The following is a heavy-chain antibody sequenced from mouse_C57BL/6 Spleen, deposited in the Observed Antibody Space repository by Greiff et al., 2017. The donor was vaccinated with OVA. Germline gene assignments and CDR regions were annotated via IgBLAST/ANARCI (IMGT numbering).Heavy chain of an antibody. V-gene: IGHV1-50*01. CDR3: ARRGLRFDYAMDY. Sequence: QVQLQQPGAELVKPGASVKLSCKASGYTFTSYWMQWVKQRPGQGLEWIGEIDPSDSYTNYNQKFKGKATLTVDTSSSTAYMQLSSLTSEDSAVYYCARRGLRFDYAMDYWGQGTSVTVSS. D-gene: IGHD1-1*01. CDR2: IDPSDSYT. J-gene: IGHJ4*01. CDR1: GYTFTSYW.